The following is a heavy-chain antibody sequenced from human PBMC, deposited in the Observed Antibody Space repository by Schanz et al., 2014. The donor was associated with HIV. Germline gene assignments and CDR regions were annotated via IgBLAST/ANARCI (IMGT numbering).Heavy chain of an antibody. Sequence: QVQLVQSGAEVKKPGASVRVSCKASGYTFTGYYIHWVRQAPGQGLEWVGGASAHNGDTKYIQKVQGRVTMTTDTSRSTAYLELRSLRSDDTAVYYCARDLEGWQQLASWGQGTLVTVSS. V-gene: IGHV1-18*04. J-gene: IGHJ5*02. CDR3: ARDLEGWQQLAS. CDR1: GYTFTGYY. D-gene: IGHD6-13*01. CDR2: ASAHNGDT.